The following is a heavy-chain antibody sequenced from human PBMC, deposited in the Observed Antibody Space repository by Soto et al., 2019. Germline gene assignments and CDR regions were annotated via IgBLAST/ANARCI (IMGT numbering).Heavy chain of an antibody. D-gene: IGHD6-19*01. CDR2: ISDTIGAT. CDR1: GFIFSAYA. V-gene: IGHV3-23*01. J-gene: IGHJ4*02. CDR3: AKAQWLLGGDYFDS. Sequence: EVKLLESGGGLVQPGGSLKLSCAASGFIFSAYAMSWVRQAPVKGLEWVSTISDTIGATDYADSVKGRFTISRDISRNTLYLEMNNLRSEDTAMYYCAKAQWLLGGDYFDSWGQGALVTVSS.